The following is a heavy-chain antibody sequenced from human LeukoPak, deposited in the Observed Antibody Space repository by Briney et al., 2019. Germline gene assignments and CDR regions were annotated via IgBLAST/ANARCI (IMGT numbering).Heavy chain of an antibody. V-gene: IGHV3-9*01. Sequence: GRSLRLSCAASGFTFDDYAMHWVRQAPGKGLEWVSGISWNSGSIGYADSVKGRFTISRDNSKNMLYLQMNSLRAEDTAVYYCAKYVCGGDCYDYFDCWGQGTLVTVSS. CDR1: GFTFDDYA. CDR2: ISWNSGSI. CDR3: AKYVCGGDCYDYFDC. D-gene: IGHD2-21*02. J-gene: IGHJ4*02.